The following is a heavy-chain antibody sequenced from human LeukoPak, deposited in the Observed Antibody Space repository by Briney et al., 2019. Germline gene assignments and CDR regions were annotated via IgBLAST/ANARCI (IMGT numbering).Heavy chain of an antibody. CDR3: ARCSGWAFKN. CDR2: IRYDGSNK. J-gene: IGHJ4*02. D-gene: IGHD6-19*01. CDR1: GFTFSSYG. Sequence: GGSLRLSCAASGFTFSSYGMHWVRQAPGKGLEWVAFIRYDGSNKYYADSVKGRFTISRDNSKDTLYLQMDSLRAEDTAIYYCARCSGWAFKNWGQGTLVTVSS. V-gene: IGHV3-30*02.